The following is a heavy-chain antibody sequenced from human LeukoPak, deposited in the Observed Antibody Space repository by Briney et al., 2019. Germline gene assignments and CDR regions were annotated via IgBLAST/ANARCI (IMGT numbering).Heavy chain of an antibody. J-gene: IGHJ4*02. CDR1: GFTFSNYW. CDR2: IKQDGSEK. V-gene: IGHV3-7*01. CDR3: ARRDPSSWDFDY. Sequence: GGSLRLSCAASGFTFSNYWMTWVRQAPGKGLEWVANIKQDGSEKYYVDSVKGRFTISRDNAKNSLYLQMNSLRAEDTAVYYCARRDPSSWDFDYWGQGTLVTVSS. D-gene: IGHD6-13*01.